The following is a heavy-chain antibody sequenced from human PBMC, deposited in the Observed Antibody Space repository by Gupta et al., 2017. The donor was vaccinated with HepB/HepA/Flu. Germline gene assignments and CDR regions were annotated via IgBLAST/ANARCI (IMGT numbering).Heavy chain of an antibody. Sequence: QVQLVESGGGVVQPGRSLRLSCAESGFNFVKYGMHWVRQAPGKGLEWVAVIWYDGTIKYYGDSVKGRFTISRENSKSTLYLEMNNLTAEDXAXYYCARXRGTYSSAWVFAHWGQGTRVTVSS. V-gene: IGHV3-33*01. CDR1: GFNFVKYG. D-gene: IGHD6-19*01. CDR3: ARXRGTYSSAWVFAH. J-gene: IGHJ5*02. CDR2: IWYDGTIK.